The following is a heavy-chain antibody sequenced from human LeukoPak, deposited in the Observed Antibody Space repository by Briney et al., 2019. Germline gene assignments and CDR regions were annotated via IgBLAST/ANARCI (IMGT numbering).Heavy chain of an antibody. Sequence: GGSLRLSCAASGFTLSRHPIFWVRQAPGKGLEWVAVISHDGGNKYYTDSVKGRFTISRDNSKNTLYLQMNSLRAEDTAVYYSAIKAKGDYWGQGTLVTVSS. CDR3: AIKAKGDY. CDR2: ISHDGGNK. CDR1: GFTLSRHP. J-gene: IGHJ4*02. D-gene: IGHD3-10*01. V-gene: IGHV3-30*04.